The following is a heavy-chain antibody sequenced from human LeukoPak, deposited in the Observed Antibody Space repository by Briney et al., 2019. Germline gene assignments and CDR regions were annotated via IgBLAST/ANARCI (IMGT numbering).Heavy chain of an antibody. J-gene: IGHJ4*02. CDR2: ISYDGSNK. CDR3: AKAAVVATFGLIDY. CDR1: GFTFSSYG. Sequence: GGSLRLSCAASGFTFSSYGMHWVRQAPGKGLEWVAVISYDGSNKYYADSVKGRFTISRDNSKNTLYLQMNSLRAEDTAVYYCAKAAVVATFGLIDYWGQGTLATVSS. V-gene: IGHV3-30*18. D-gene: IGHD2-21*01.